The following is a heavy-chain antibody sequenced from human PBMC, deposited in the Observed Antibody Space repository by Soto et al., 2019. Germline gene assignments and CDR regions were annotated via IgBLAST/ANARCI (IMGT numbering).Heavy chain of an antibody. CDR1: GFSISTDGVG. V-gene: IGHV2-5*02. CDR2: LFWDNDK. CDR3: AHSRRRESCSGGNCYHFDL. D-gene: IGHD2-15*01. J-gene: IGHJ4*02. Sequence: QITLKESGPTLVKPTQTLTLTCSYSGFSISTDGVGVGWFRQAPGKAPEWLTLLFWDNDKRYSPSLITRLTITKDTSKNQVVLTMTNMDPMDTATYFCAHSRRRESCSGGNCYHFDLWGQGALVTVSS.